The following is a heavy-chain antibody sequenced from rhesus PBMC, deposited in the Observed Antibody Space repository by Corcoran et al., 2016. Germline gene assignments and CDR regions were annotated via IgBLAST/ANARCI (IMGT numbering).Heavy chain of an antibody. J-gene: IGHJ4*01. CDR2: IDSNGEST. Sequence: QVQLQESGPGVVKPSETLSLTCAVSGGSITSAYYFWSWIRQPPGKGLEWIGGIDSNGESTNYNPALKSRVTISKDTSKNLLSLKLTSVTAADTAVYYCARNGRGSSWSYYFDYWGQGVLVTVAS. D-gene: IGHD6-13*01. V-gene: IGHV4S12*01. CDR3: ARNGRGSSWSYYFDY. CDR1: GGSITSAYYF.